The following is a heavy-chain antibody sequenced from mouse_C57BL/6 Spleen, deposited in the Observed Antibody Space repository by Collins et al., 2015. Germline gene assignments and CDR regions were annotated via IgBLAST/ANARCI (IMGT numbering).Heavy chain of an antibody. CDR2: IYWDDDK. CDR1: GFSLSTSGMG. CDR3: ARVIYYGNFYFDY. D-gene: IGHD2-1*01. Sequence: WESSQTLSLTCSFSGFSLSTSGMGVSWIRQPSGKGLEWLAHIYWDDDKRYNPSLKSRLTISKDTSRNQVFLKITSVDTADTATYYCARVIYYGNFYFDYWGQGTTLTVSS. J-gene: IGHJ2*01. V-gene: IGHV8-12*01.